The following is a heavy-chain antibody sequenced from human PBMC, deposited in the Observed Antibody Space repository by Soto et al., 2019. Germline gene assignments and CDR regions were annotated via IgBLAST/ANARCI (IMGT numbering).Heavy chain of an antibody. Sequence: PSETLSLTCTVSGGSICSGGYSWTWIRQHPGKGLEWIGYIYYSGSTYYKPSLKSRVTISVDTSKNQFSLKLSSVTAADTAVYNCARHADDHSDYYYGMDVGGKGTRVTFPS. CDR1: GGSICSGGYS. CDR2: IYYSGST. V-gene: IGHV4-31*03. CDR3: ARHADDHSDYYYGMDV. J-gene: IGHJ6*04. D-gene: IGHD2-2*01.